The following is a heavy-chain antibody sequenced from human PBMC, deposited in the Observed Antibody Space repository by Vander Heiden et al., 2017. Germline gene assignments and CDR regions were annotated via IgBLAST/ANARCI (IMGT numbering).Heavy chain of an antibody. D-gene: IGHD3-22*01. CDR2: ISSSSSYI. CDR3: ARDGAVVRRSYYYYGMDV. Sequence: EVQLVASGGGLVKPGASLRPSCAASGITFRSNRMKWVRQAPGKGLEWVSSISSSSSYIYYADSVKGRFTISRDNAKNSLYLRMNSLRAEDTAVYYCARDGAVVRRSYYYYGMDVWDQGTTVTVSS. J-gene: IGHJ6*02. CDR1: GITFRSNR. V-gene: IGHV3-21*01.